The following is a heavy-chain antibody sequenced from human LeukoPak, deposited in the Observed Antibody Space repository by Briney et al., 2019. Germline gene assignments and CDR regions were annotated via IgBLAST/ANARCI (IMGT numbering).Heavy chain of an antibody. V-gene: IGHV1-69*01. D-gene: IGHD3-22*01. CDR3: ARVIRGYYYDSSGYYSAFDI. Sequence: SVKVSCKASGGTFSSYAISWVRQAPGQGLEWMGGIIPIFGTANYAQKFQGRVTITADESTSTAYMELSSLRSEDTAVYYCARVIRGYYYDSSGYYSAFDIWGQGTMVTVSS. CDR1: GGTFSSYA. CDR2: IIPIFGTA. J-gene: IGHJ3*02.